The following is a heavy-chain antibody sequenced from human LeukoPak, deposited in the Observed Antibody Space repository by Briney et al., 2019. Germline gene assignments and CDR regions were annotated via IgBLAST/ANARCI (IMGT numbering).Heavy chain of an antibody. CDR1: GFTFSSYA. CDR3: ARLSRYYDFWSGYFGNFDY. V-gene: IGHV3-7*01. J-gene: IGHJ4*02. D-gene: IGHD3-3*01. Sequence: GGSLRLSCAASGFTFSSYAMSWVRQAPGKGLEWVANIKQDGSEKYYVDSVKGRFTISRDNAKNSLYLQMNSLRAEDTAVYYCARLSRYYDFWSGYFGNFDYWGQGTLVTVSS. CDR2: IKQDGSEK.